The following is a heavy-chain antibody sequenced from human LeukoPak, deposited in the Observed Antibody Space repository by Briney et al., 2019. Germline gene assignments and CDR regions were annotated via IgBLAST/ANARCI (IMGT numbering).Heavy chain of an antibody. D-gene: IGHD2-8*01. CDR2: FSTSDLTT. J-gene: IGHJ3*02. CDR3: ARLLYRDAFDI. Sequence: GGSLRLSCAASRFTFSTYAMTWVREAPGKGLEWVSAFSTSDLTTYYADSVRGRFTISRDNSKKTLYLQMNSLRAEDAAVYYCARLLYRDAFDIWGQGTMVTVSS. V-gene: IGHV3-23*01. CDR1: RFTFSTYA.